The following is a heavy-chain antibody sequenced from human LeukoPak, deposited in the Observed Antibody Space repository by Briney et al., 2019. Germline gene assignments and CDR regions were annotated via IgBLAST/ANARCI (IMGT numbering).Heavy chain of an antibody. Sequence: GGSLRLSCVASGFNFRSYWMSWVRQAPGKGLEWVANIKQDGSEKYYVDSVKGRLTISRDNAKNSLYLQMSSLRAEDTAVYYCVRDGMGVIKAFDIWGQGTMVTVSS. V-gene: IGHV3-7*05. CDR3: VRDGMGVIKAFDI. CDR2: IKQDGSEK. J-gene: IGHJ3*02. D-gene: IGHD3-10*01. CDR1: GFNFRSYW.